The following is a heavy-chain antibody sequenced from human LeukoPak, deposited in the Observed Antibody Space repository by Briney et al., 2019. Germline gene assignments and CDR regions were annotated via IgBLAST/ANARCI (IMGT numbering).Heavy chain of an antibody. Sequence: SETLSLTCTVSGGSISSYYWSWIRQPPGKGLEWIGYIYYSGSTNYNPSLKSRVTISVDTSKNQFSLKLSSVTAADTAVYYCAEFYGGFSNWFDPWGQGTLVTVSS. CDR2: IYYSGST. J-gene: IGHJ5*02. CDR3: AEFYGGFSNWFDP. V-gene: IGHV4-59*01. CDR1: GGSISSYY. D-gene: IGHD4-23*01.